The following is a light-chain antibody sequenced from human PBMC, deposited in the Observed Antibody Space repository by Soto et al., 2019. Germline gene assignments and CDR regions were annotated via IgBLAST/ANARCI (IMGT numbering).Light chain of an antibody. CDR2: DAS. Sequence: DIQMTQXPXXLSASVGDRVTITCRASQSISRWLAWYQQRPGEAPKLLIYDASSLESGVPSRFSGSGSGTEFTLTISSLQPDDFATYYCQQYNTFYSFGLGTKLEIK. CDR1: QSISRW. V-gene: IGKV1-5*01. J-gene: IGKJ2*03. CDR3: QQYNTFYS.